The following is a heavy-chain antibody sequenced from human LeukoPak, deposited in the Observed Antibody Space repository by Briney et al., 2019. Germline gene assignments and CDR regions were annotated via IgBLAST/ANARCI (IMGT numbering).Heavy chain of an antibody. CDR1: GGSISSGGYY. CDR2: IYYSRST. Sequence: PSETLSLTCPVPGGSISSGGYYWSWIRQHPEKGLDGIGYIYYSRSTSYNPCLKSRVVISLDASDNQVSLKLRSATAADTAVYFCARTYHYDSIGYYFDSWGQGTVVTVSS. CDR3: ARTYHYDSIGYYFDS. D-gene: IGHD3-22*01. J-gene: IGHJ4*02. V-gene: IGHV4-31*03.